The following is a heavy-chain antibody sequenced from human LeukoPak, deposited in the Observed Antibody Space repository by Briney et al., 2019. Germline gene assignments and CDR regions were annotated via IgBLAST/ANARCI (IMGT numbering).Heavy chain of an antibody. CDR3: AKLVY. V-gene: IGHV3-30*18. J-gene: IGHJ4*02. Sequence: GGSLRLSCAASGFTFSSYGMHWVRQAPGKGLEWVAVISYDGSNKYYADSVKGRFTISRDNSKNTLYLQMKSLRAEDTAVYSCAKLVYWGQGTLVTVSS. CDR1: GFTFSSYG. CDR2: ISYDGSNK.